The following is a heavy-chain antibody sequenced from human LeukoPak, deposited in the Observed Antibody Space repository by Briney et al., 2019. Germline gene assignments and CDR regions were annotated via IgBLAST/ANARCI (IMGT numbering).Heavy chain of an antibody. CDR1: GFNFKTSW. D-gene: IGHD6-19*01. Sequence: GGSLRLSCAASGFNFKTSWMSWVRQAPGKGLECVANIKQDGSEKYYVDSVKGRFTISRDNAKNSLYLQMNSLRAEDTAVYYCARDSSSSGWYGYYFDYWGQGTLVTVSS. CDR2: IKQDGSEK. V-gene: IGHV3-7*01. CDR3: ARDSSSSGWYGYYFDY. J-gene: IGHJ4*02.